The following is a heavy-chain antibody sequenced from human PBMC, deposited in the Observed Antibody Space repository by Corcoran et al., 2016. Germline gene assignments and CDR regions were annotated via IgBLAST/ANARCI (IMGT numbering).Heavy chain of an antibody. J-gene: IGHJ6*02. CDR2: INPSGGST. D-gene: IGHD3-3*01. V-gene: IGHV1-46*01. CDR1: GYTFTSYY. Sequence: QVQLVQSGAEVKKPGASVKVSCKASGYTFTSYYMHWVRQAPGQGLEWMGIINPSGGSTSYAPKFQGRVTMTRDTSTSTVYMELSSLRSEDTAVYYCARANVWSGYYTGDYYGMDVWGQGTTVTVSS. CDR3: ARANVWSGYYTGDYYGMDV.